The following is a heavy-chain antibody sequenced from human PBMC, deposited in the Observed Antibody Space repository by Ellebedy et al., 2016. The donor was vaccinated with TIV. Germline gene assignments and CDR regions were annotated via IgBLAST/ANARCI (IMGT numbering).Heavy chain of an antibody. J-gene: IGHJ6*03. CDR3: ARDRHSIAVAGTNMDV. D-gene: IGHD6-19*01. Sequence: GGSLRLXXAASGFTFSSYWMSWVRQAPGKGLEWVANIKQDGSEKYYVDSVKGRFTISRDNAKNSLYLQMNSLRAEDTAVYYCARDRHSIAVAGTNMDVWGKGTTVTVSS. CDR2: IKQDGSEK. V-gene: IGHV3-7*01. CDR1: GFTFSSYW.